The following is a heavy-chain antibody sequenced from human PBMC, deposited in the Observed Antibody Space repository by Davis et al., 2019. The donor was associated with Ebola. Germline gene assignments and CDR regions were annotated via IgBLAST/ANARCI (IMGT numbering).Heavy chain of an antibody. CDR3: ARGPRFDP. CDR1: GYTFTGYY. CDR2: INPNDGGT. J-gene: IGHJ5*02. Sequence: ASVKVSCKASGYTFTGYYMHWLRQAPGQGLEWMGWINPNDGGTSYAQKFQGRVTMTRDTSISTAYMELSRLRSDDTAVYYCARGPRFDPWGQGTLVTVSS. V-gene: IGHV1-2*02.